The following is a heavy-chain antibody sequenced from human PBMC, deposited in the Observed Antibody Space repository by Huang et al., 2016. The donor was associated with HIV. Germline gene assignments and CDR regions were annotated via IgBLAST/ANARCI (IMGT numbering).Heavy chain of an antibody. CDR3: ARRAASGWQQEYFHL. Sequence: QITLKESGPTLVKPTQTLTLTCTFSGFSLSTSGVGVGWIRQPPGKALEWLALIHWNNDKHYNSSLKSRLTITKDTSKNQVVLTMANVDPLDTATYYCARRAASGWQQEYFHLWGQGTLATVSS. CDR1: GFSLSTSGVG. CDR2: IHWNNDK. J-gene: IGHJ1*01. D-gene: IGHD6-19*01. V-gene: IGHV2-5*01.